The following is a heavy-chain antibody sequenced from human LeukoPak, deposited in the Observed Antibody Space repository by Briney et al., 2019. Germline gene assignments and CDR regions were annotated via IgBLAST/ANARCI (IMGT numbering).Heavy chain of an antibody. V-gene: IGHV1-8*01. CDR3: AKELGYCSSTSCYTPWYNWFDP. D-gene: IGHD2-2*02. CDR1: GYTFTSYD. CDR2: MNPNSGNT. J-gene: IGHJ5*02. Sequence: ASVKVSCKASGYTFTSYDINWVRQATGQGLEWMGWMNPNSGNTGYAQKFQGRVTMTRNTSISTAYVELSSLRSEDTAVYYCAKELGYCSSTSCYTPWYNWFDPWGQGTLVTVSS.